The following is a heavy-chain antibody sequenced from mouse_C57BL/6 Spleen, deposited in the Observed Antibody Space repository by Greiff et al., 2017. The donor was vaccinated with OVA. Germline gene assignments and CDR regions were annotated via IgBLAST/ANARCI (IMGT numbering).Heavy chain of an antibody. CDR1: GFTFSDYG. CDR3: ARLRERRDGYSAMDY. V-gene: IGHV5-17*01. CDR2: ISSGSSTI. Sequence: EVHLVESGGGLVKPGGSLKLSCAASGFTFSDYGMHWVRQAPEKGLEWVAYISSGSSTIYYADTVKGRFTISRDNAKNTLFLQMSSVKSEDTTMYYGARLRERRDGYSAMDYWGQGTSVTVSS. J-gene: IGHJ4*01. D-gene: IGHD2-2*01.